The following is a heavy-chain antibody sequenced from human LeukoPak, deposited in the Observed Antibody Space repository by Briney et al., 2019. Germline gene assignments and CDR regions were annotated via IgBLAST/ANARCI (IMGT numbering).Heavy chain of an antibody. CDR2: ISYDGSKK. V-gene: IGHV3-30-3*01. D-gene: IGHD4-17*01. CDR3: ARDDDFADYTIGY. CDR1: GFTFSSYA. Sequence: PGGSLRLSRAASGFTFSSYAMHWVRQAPGKGLEWVAVISYDGSKKYHADSVKGRFTISRDNSKNTLYLQMNSLRAEDSAVYYCARDDDFADYTIGYWGQGTLVTVSS. J-gene: IGHJ4*02.